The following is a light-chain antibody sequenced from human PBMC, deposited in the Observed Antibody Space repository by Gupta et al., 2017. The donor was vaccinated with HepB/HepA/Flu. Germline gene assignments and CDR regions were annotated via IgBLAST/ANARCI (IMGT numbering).Light chain of an antibody. J-gene: IGLJ3*02. Sequence: TQPFSVSVAPGKTAMITCEGNNIEAKTVHWYQQKPGQAPVLVVSYNNDRPSGIPERFSGSKSGNTATLTISRVEGGDEAGYFCQVWESHPVFGGGTKLTVL. CDR1: NIEAKT. V-gene: IGLV3-21*01. CDR2: YNN. CDR3: QVWESHPV.